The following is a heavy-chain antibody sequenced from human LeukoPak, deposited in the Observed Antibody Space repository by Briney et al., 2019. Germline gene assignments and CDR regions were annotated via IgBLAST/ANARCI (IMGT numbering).Heavy chain of an antibody. CDR1: GASMINSAYY. D-gene: IGHD1-14*01. Sequence: SETLSLTCTVSGASMINSAYYWAWIRQPPGKGLEWIATIYFSGNTYYNPSLKSRVAISVDTSKSHLSLSLTSVTAADTALYSCARGWTTHWFDPWGPGTLVTVSS. CDR3: ARGWTTHWFDP. J-gene: IGHJ5*02. V-gene: IGHV4-39*07. CDR2: IYFSGNT.